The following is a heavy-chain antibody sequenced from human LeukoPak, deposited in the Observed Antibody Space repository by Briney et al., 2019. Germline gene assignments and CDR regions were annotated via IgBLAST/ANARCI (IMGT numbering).Heavy chain of an antibody. D-gene: IGHD6-13*01. CDR2: IYTSGST. CDR1: GGSISSYY. CDR3: ARQPGIAAAGQGNYFDY. V-gene: IGHV4-4*07. J-gene: IGHJ4*02. Sequence: SETLSLTCTVSGGSISSYYWSWIRQPAGKGLEWIGRIYTSGSTNYNPSLKSRVTMSVDTSKNQFSLELSSVTAADTAVYYCARQPGIAAAGQGNYFDYWGQGTLVTVSS.